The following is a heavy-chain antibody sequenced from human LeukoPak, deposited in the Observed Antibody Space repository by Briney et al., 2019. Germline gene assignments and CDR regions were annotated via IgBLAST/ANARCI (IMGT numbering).Heavy chain of an antibody. J-gene: IGHJ4*02. CDR1: GFAFSSYS. V-gene: IGHV3-48*01. Sequence: PGGSLRLSCAASGFAFSSYSMNWVRQAPGKGLEWVSYITGSSSAIYYADSVKGRFTISRDNAKNSLYLQMNSLRAEDTAVYYCARKSGSSGYPFDYWGQGTVVTVSS. CDR2: ITGSSSAI. CDR3: ARKSGSSGYPFDY. D-gene: IGHD3-22*01.